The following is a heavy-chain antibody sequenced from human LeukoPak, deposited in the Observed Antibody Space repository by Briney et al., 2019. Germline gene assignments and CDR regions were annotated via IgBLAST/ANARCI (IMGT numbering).Heavy chain of an antibody. CDR1: GFTFSGSW. D-gene: IGHD1-1*01. Sequence: PGGSLRLSCAASGFTFSGSWMYWVRQPPGKGLVWVSNINSGGNEMYYADAVKGRFTISRDNPKNTLYLQMNSLRAEDTALYYCVRGSKGNGNLWGQGTLVTVSS. V-gene: IGHV3-74*01. J-gene: IGHJ5*02. CDR2: INSGGNEM. CDR3: VRGSKGNGNL.